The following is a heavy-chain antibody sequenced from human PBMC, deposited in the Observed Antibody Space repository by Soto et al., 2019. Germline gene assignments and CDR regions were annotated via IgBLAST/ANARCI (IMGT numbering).Heavy chain of an antibody. CDR3: ARDQGYVGFDY. CDR2: LNSDGSST. CDR1: GFTFSRYW. J-gene: IGHJ4*02. D-gene: IGHD5-12*01. V-gene: IGHV3-74*01. Sequence: EVQLVESGGGLVQPGGSLRLSCAASGFTFSRYWLHWVRQVPGKGLVWVSRLNSDGSSTNYADSVKGRFTISRDNAKNTLYLQRNSRRVEDTAVYYCARDQGYVGFDYWGQGTLVTVSS.